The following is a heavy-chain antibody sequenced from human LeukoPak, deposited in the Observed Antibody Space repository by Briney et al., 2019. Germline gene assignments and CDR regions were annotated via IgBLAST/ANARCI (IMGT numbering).Heavy chain of an antibody. V-gene: IGHV3-21*01. J-gene: IGHJ4*02. CDR1: GFTFSTYS. CDR3: ARGPPHYVSGSYPDY. Sequence: GGSLRLSCAASGFTFSTYSFNWVRQAPGKGLEWVSSISSSIIYIYYADSVEGRFTISRDNAKNTLYLQMNSLRAEDTAVYYCARGPPHYVSGSYPDYWGQGTLVTVSS. D-gene: IGHD3-10*01. CDR2: ISSSIIYI.